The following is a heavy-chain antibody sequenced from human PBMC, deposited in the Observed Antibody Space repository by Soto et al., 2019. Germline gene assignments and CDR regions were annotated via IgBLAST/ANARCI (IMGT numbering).Heavy chain of an antibody. D-gene: IGHD4-4*01. CDR1: GFSFSHYS. CDR2: ISVGGSTK. J-gene: IGHJ6*02. Sequence: GGSLRLSCAASGFSFSHYSMSWARQGPGKGLEWISYISVGGSTKYYADSVRGRFTISRDNAKNSLYLQMNSLRAEDTAVYYCARDVEVLTDYSNYYYYYGMDVWGQGTTVTVSS. V-gene: IGHV3-48*01. CDR3: ARDVEVLTDYSNYYYYYGMDV.